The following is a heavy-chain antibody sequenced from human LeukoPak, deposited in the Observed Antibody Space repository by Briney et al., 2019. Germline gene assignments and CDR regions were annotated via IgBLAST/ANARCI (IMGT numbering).Heavy chain of an antibody. J-gene: IGHJ4*02. V-gene: IGHV3-21*01. D-gene: IGHD5-18*01. CDR2: ISSSSSYI. Sequence: GGSLRLSCAASGFTFSSYSMNWVHQAPGKGLEWVSSISSSSSYIYYADSVKGRFTISRGNAKNSLYLQMNSLRAEDTAVYYCARDTQLWSPFDYWGQGTLVTVSS. CDR1: GFTFSSYS. CDR3: ARDTQLWSPFDY.